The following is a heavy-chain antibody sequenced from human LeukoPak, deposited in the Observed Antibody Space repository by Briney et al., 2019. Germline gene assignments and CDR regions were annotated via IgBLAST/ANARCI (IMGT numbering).Heavy chain of an antibody. Sequence: GSLRLSCAASGFAFSRHWMEWVRQAPGKGLEWVANVNREGSDKNYVDSVKGRFTISRDNAKNSLYLQMNSLRVEDTAVYYCARDGVPGGRDVWGQGTTVTVS. CDR3: ARDGVPGGRDV. CDR1: GFAFSRHW. V-gene: IGHV3-7*01. J-gene: IGHJ6*02. D-gene: IGHD3-16*01. CDR2: VNREGSDK.